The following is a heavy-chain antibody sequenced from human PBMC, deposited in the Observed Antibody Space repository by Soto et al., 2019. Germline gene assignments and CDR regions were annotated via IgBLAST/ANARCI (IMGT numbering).Heavy chain of an antibody. CDR2: IYYSEST. CDR1: GGSIRSGAYH. J-gene: IGHJ4*02. D-gene: IGHD3-10*01. V-gene: IGHV4-30-4*01. CDR3: ARARGYFDY. Sequence: SETLSLTCTVSGGSIRSGAYHWSWIRQPPGKGLEWIGYIYYSESTYYNPSLKSRVTISVDTYKSQFSLRLSSVTAADTAVYYCARARGYFDYWGQGTLVTVSS.